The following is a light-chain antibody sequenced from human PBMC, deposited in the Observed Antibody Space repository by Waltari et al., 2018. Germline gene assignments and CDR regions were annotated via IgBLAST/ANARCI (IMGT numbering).Light chain of an antibody. Sequence: SQMTQSPSSLSASLGDRVTITCRASQDISNSLAWYQQRPGKAPKLLLYSASKLETGVPSRFSGRGSGTDYTLTISSLQPEDFATYSCQHYYNAPFTFGPGTKVYVK. CDR2: SAS. V-gene: IGKV1-NL1*01. J-gene: IGKJ3*01. CDR3: QHYYNAPFT. CDR1: QDISNS.